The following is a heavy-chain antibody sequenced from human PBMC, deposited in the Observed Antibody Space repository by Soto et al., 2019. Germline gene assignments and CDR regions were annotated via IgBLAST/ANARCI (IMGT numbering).Heavy chain of an antibody. CDR3: AFRAAVAPWD. J-gene: IGHJ4*02. Sequence: QVQLVESGGGVVQPGRSLRLSCAASGFTFSSYAMHWVRQAPGKGLEWVAVISHDGSNKYYADSVKGRFTISRDNSKNTMYLQMNSLRAEDTAVYYCAFRAAVAPWDWGQGTLVTVSS. V-gene: IGHV3-30-3*01. D-gene: IGHD6-19*01. CDR1: GFTFSSYA. CDR2: ISHDGSNK.